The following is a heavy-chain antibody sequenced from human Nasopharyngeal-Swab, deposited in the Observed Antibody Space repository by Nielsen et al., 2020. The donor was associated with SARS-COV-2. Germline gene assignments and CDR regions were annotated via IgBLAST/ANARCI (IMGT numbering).Heavy chain of an antibody. J-gene: IGHJ6*02. D-gene: IGHD3-3*01. CDR2: IWYDGSNK. CDR1: GFTFSSYG. V-gene: IGHV3-33*01. CDR3: ARDLTDAYYDFWSGYYNYYYGMDV. Sequence: GESLRLSYAASGFTFSSYGMHWVRQAPGKGLEWVAVIWYDGSNKYYADSVKGRFTISRDNSKNTLYLQMNSLRAEDTAVYYCARDLTDAYYDFWSGYYNYYYGMDVWGQGTTVTVSS.